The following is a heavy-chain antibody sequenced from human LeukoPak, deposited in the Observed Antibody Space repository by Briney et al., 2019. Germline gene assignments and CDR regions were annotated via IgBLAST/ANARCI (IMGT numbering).Heavy chain of an antibody. CDR2: IYYSGST. CDR3: ARLNSRSYYFPIDV. Sequence: SETLSLTCTVSGGSLSSYYWSWIRQPPGKGLEWIGYIYYSGSTNYNPSLKSRVTISVDTSKNQFSLKLSSVTAADTAVYYCARLNSRSYYFPIDVWGQGTTVTVSS. V-gene: IGHV4-59*08. CDR1: GGSLSSYY. J-gene: IGHJ6*02. D-gene: IGHD2-21*01.